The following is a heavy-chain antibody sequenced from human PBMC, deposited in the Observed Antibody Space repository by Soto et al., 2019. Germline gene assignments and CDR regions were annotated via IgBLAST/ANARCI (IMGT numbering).Heavy chain of an antibody. CDR3: ARMTSVTTLKYYYYYGMDC. Sequence: ASVKVSCKASGYTFTSYAMHWMRQAPGQRLEWMGWINAGNGNTKYSQNFQGRVTITRDTSASAAYMELSSLRSEDTAVYYCARMTSVTTLKYYYYYGMDCWGQGTMVTVAS. CDR2: INAGNGNT. CDR1: GYTFTSYA. J-gene: IGHJ6*02. V-gene: IGHV1-3*01. D-gene: IGHD4-4*01.